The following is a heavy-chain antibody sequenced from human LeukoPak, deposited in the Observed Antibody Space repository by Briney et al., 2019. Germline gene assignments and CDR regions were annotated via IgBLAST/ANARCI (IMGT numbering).Heavy chain of an antibody. J-gene: IGHJ5*02. CDR2: IYYSGST. V-gene: IGHV4-61*01. CDR3: ARDLGPNWFDP. CDR1: GGSVSSGSYY. Sequence: SETLSLTCTVSGGSVSSGSYYWSWIRQPPGKGLEWIGYIYYSGSTNYNPSLKSRVTISVDTSKDQFSLKLRSVTSADTAVYYCARDLGPNWFDPWGQGTLVTVSS. D-gene: IGHD7-27*01.